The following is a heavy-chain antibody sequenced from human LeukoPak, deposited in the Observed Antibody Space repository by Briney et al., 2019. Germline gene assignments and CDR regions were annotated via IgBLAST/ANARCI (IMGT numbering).Heavy chain of an antibody. Sequence: GGSLRLSCAASGFTFSNYAMSWVRQAPGKGLEWVSAISVSGGSTYYADSVKGRSTISRDSSKNTLYLQMNTLRAEDTALYYCAKGIKWELPFDYWGQGTLVTVSS. CDR1: GFTFSNYA. J-gene: IGHJ4*02. CDR2: ISVSGGST. D-gene: IGHD1-26*01. V-gene: IGHV3-23*01. CDR3: AKGIKWELPFDY.